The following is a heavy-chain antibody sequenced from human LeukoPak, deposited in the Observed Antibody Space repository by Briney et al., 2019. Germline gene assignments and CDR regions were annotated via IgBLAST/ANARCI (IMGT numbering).Heavy chain of an antibody. Sequence: GRSLRLSCAASGSTFSSYGMHWVRQAPGKGLEWVAVISYDGSNKYYADSVKGRFTISRDNSKNTLYLQMNSLRAEDTAVYYCAKDGGSSWYGFDYWGQGTLVTVSS. CDR3: AKDGGSSWYGFDY. CDR2: ISYDGSNK. J-gene: IGHJ4*02. V-gene: IGHV3-30*18. D-gene: IGHD6-13*01. CDR1: GSTFSSYG.